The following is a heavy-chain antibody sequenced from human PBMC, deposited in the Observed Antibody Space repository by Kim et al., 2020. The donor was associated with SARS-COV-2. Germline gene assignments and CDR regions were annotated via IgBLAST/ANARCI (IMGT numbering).Heavy chain of an antibody. V-gene: IGHV4-34*01. Sequence: SETLSLTCAVHGGSFSGHYWTWIRQSPGKGLEWVGVINHSGDTTYTPSLTTRVTISRDISSNHFSLTLEPVTAADTAASFCAWRTAVGVIWAFDFWG. D-gene: IGHD6-13*01. J-gene: IGHJ3*01. CDR2: INHSGDT. CDR3: AWRTAVGVIWAFDF. CDR1: GGSFSGHY.